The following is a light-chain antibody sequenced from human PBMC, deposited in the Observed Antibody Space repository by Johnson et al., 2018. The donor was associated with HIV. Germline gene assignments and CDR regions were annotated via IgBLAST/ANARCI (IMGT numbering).Light chain of an antibody. CDR2: SNN. V-gene: IGLV1-44*01. J-gene: IGLJ1*01. Sequence: QSVLTQPPSASGPPGQRVTISCSGSSSNIGSNTVNWYQQLPGTAPKLLIYSNNQRPSGVPDRFSGSKSGTSASLAISGLQSEDAADYYCAAWDDSLNGHVFGTGNKVTVL. CDR3: AAWDDSLNGHV. CDR1: SSNIGSNT.